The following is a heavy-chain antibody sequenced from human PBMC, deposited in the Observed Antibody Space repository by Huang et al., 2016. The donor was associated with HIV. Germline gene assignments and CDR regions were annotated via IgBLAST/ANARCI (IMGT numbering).Heavy chain of an antibody. V-gene: IGHV3-30-3*01. CDR1: GFSFANYA. CDR3: TREYTVAGAFDL. CDR2: ISKEGSSS. Sequence: QVQLVESGGGVVQPGRSLRLSCAASGFSFANYAMHWVRQAPGKRLEWLTFISKEGSSSYYADSVKGRFTISRDNVKNALYLQMNRLRGDDTAVYYCTREYTVAGAFDLWGQGTMVTVSS. D-gene: IGHD5-12*01. J-gene: IGHJ3*01.